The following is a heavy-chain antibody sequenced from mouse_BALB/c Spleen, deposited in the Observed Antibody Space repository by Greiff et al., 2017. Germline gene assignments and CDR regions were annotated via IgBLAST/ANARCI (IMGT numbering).Heavy chain of an antibody. CDR3: ARDRGDDGYYGFYAMDY. J-gene: IGHJ4*01. D-gene: IGHD2-3*01. CDR2: ISSGGSYT. CDR1: GFTFSSYA. Sequence: EVKLMESGGGLVKPGGSLKLSCAASGFTFSSYAMSWVRQSPEKRLEWVAEISSGGSYTYYPDTVTGRFTISRDNAKNTLYLEMSSLRSEDTAMYYCARDRGDDGYYGFYAMDYWGQGTSVTVSS. V-gene: IGHV5-9-4*01.